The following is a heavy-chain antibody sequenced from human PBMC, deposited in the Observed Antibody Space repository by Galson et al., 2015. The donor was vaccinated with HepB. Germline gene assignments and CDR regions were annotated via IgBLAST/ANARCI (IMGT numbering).Heavy chain of an antibody. V-gene: IGHV3-48*01. J-gene: IGHJ4*02. D-gene: IGHD1-1*01. Sequence: SLRLSCAASGFTFSSYSMNWVRQAPGKGLEWVSYISSSSSTIYYADSVKGRFTISRDNAKNSLYLQMNSLRAEDTAVYYCARGGTTVDYWGQGTLVTVSS. CDR3: ARGGTTVDY. CDR1: GFTFSSYS. CDR2: ISSSSSTI.